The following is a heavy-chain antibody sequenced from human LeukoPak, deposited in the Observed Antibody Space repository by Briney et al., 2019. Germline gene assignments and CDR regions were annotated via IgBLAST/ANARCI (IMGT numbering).Heavy chain of an antibody. CDR3: AGQYCSSTSCQSLFDX. Sequence: ASVKVSCKASGYTFTGYYMHWVRQAPGQGLEWMGWINPNSGGTNYAQKFQGRVTMTRDTSISTAYMELSRLRSDDTAVYYCAGQYCSSTSCQSLFDXXGQGTLVTVSX. J-gene: IGHJ4*02. V-gene: IGHV1-2*02. CDR1: GYTFTGYY. CDR2: INPNSGGT. D-gene: IGHD2-2*01.